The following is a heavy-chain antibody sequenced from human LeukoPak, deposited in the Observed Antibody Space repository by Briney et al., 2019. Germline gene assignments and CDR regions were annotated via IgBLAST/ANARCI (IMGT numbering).Heavy chain of an antibody. CDR1: RFTFRSYA. J-gene: IGHJ4*02. Sequence: GGSLRLSCAASRFTFRSYAMSWVRQAPGKGLEWVSGISGSGGSTYYVDSVKGRFTISRDNSKNTLYLQMNSLRAEDTAVYYCAKEDISSGYRFDYWGQGTLVTVSS. D-gene: IGHD3-22*01. CDR3: AKEDISSGYRFDY. CDR2: ISGSGGST. V-gene: IGHV3-23*01.